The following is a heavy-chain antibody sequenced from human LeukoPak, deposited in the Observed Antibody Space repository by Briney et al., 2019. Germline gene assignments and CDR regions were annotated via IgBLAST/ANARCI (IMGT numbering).Heavy chain of an antibody. CDR3: ARARYSSSWACDY. V-gene: IGHV4-59*01. CDR2: IYYSGST. D-gene: IGHD6-13*01. J-gene: IGHJ4*02. Sequence: SETLSLTCTVSGGSISSYYWGWIRQPPGKGLEWIGYIYYSGSTNYNPSLKSRVTISVDTSKNQFSLKLSSVTAADTAVYYCARARYSSSWACDYWGQGTLVTVSS. CDR1: GGSISSYY.